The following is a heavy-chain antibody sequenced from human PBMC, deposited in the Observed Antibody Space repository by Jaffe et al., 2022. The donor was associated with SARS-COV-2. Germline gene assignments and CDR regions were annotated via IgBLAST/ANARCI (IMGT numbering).Heavy chain of an antibody. CDR2: IWYDGSNK. CDR3: ARARSHYYGMDV. V-gene: IGHV3-33*01. J-gene: IGHJ6*02. Sequence: QVQLVESGGGVVQPGRSLRLSCAASGFTFSSYGMHWVRQAPGKGLEWVAVIWYDGSNKYYADSVKGRFTISRDNSKNTLYLQMNSLRAEDTAVYYCARARSHYYGMDVWGQGTTVTVSS. CDR1: GFTFSSYG.